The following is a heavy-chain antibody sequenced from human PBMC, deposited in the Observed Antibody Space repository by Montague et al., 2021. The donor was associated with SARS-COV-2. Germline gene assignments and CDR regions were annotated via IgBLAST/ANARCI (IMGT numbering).Heavy chain of an antibody. CDR1: GFTFREYS. CDR2: FTSVGVDT. V-gene: IGHV3-23*01. D-gene: IGHD5-12*01. CDR3: ARGFRYPLDVDPTHFDY. J-gene: IGHJ4*02. Sequence: SLRLSCAASGFTFREYSMSWVRHVPGKGLEWVAIFTSVGVDTFYADSVKGRCTVSRDISRNLFYLQLNNVRGEDTATYFCARGFRYPLDVDPTHFDYWGPGTQVTVSS.